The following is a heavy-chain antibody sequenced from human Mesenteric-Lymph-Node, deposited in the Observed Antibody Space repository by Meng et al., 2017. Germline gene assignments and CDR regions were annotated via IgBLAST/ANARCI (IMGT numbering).Heavy chain of an antibody. CDR1: GFTFSSYA. J-gene: IGHJ4*02. Sequence: GGSLRLSCAASGFTFSSYAMHWVRQAPGKGLEWVAVISYDGSNKYYADSVKGRFTISRDNGKNSLYLQMNSLRAEDSAVYYCAGVRGAYSYGYGDYWGQGTLVTVSS. CDR3: AGVRGAYSYGYGDY. CDR2: ISYDGSNK. D-gene: IGHD5-18*01. V-gene: IGHV3-30*04.